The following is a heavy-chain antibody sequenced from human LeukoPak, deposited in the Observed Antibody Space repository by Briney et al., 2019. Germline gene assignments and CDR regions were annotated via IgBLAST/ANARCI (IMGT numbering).Heavy chain of an antibody. CDR1: GGSISSGGYY. V-gene: IGHV4-30-2*01. CDR3: ARVGDDFWSGYYYFDY. D-gene: IGHD3-3*01. J-gene: IGHJ4*02. CDR2: IYHSGST. Sequence: SQTLSLTCTVSGGSISSGGYYWSWIRQPPGKGLEWIGYIYHSGSTYYNPSLKSRVTISVDRSKNQFSLKLSSVTAADTAVYYCARVGDDFWSGYYYFDYWGQGTLVTVSS.